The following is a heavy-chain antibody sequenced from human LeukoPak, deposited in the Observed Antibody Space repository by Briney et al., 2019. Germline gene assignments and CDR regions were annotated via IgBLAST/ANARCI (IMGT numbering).Heavy chain of an antibody. Sequence: WETLSLTCTVSGGSISSSNYYWGWIRQPPGKGLEWIGSLYYSGSIYYNPSLKSRVAISVDTSKNQFSLKLSSVTAADTAVYYCARDLGEGANNYYYYYMDVWGKGTTGTVSS. CDR1: GGSISSSNYY. CDR2: LYYSGSI. J-gene: IGHJ6*03. V-gene: IGHV4-39*07. D-gene: IGHD1-26*01. CDR3: ARDLGEGANNYYYYYMDV.